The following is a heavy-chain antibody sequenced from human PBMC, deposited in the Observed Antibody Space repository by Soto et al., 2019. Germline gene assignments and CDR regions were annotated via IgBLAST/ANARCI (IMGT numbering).Heavy chain of an antibody. V-gene: IGHV4-31*03. CDR3: ARVVRDSSGYYPDY. Sequence: QVQLQESGPGLVKPSQTLSLTCTVSGGSISSGGYYWSWIRQHPGKGLEWIGYIYYSGSTYYNPSLKRRVTRSVDTSKNQFSLKLSSVTAADTAVYYCARVVRDSSGYYPDYWGQGTLVTVSS. J-gene: IGHJ4*02. CDR1: GGSISSGGYY. CDR2: IYYSGST. D-gene: IGHD3-22*01.